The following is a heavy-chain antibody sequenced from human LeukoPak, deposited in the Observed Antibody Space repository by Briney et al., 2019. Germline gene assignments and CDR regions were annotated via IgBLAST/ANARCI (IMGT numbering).Heavy chain of an antibody. CDR2: ISSSSSTI. CDR3: AKRYCSSTSCYHDY. Sequence: GGSLRLSRAASGFTFSTYSMNWVRQAPGKGLEWISYISSSSSTIYYADSVKGRFTISRDNAKNSLYLQMNSLRAEDTAVYYCAKRYCSSTSCYHDYWGQGTLVTVSS. J-gene: IGHJ4*02. CDR1: GFTFSTYS. V-gene: IGHV3-48*01. D-gene: IGHD2-2*01.